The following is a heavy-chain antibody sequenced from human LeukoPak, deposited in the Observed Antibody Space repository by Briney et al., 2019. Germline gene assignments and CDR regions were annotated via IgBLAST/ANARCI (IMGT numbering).Heavy chain of an antibody. CDR3: ARGLSSSWPYYYYYMDV. D-gene: IGHD6-13*01. CDR2: IYYSGST. J-gene: IGHJ6*03. Sequence: PSETLSLTCTVSGGSISGYYWSWIRQPPGKGLEWIGYIYYSGSTNYNPSLKSRVTISVDTSKNQFSLKLSSVTAADTAVYYCARGLSSSWPYYYYYMDVWGKGTTVTISS. V-gene: IGHV4-59*01. CDR1: GGSISGYY.